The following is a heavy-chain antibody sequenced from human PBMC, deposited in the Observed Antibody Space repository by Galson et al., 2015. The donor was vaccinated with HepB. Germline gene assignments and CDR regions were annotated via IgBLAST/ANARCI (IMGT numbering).Heavy chain of an antibody. Sequence: SLRLSCAASGFSFSTWAVTWVRQAPGKGLEWVSVITSTGDTIYYADSVKGRFTVSRDNSKSTLYLQLSNLRADDTAVYYCAKNYGNFDAWGQGTLVTVSS. D-gene: IGHD4-17*01. CDR3: AKNYGNFDA. J-gene: IGHJ4*02. V-gene: IGHV3-23*01. CDR1: GFSFSTWA. CDR2: ITSTGDTI.